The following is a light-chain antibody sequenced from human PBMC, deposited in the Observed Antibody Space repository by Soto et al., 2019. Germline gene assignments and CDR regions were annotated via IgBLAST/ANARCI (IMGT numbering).Light chain of an antibody. CDR1: QSVSSY. CDR3: QQRSNWPPSIT. CDR2: DAS. J-gene: IGKJ5*01. Sequence: IVLTHSPATLSLSPGERATLSCRASQSVSSYLAWYQQKPGQAPRLLIXDASNRATGIPARFSGSGSGTDFTLTISSLEPEDFAVYYCQQRSNWPPSITFGQGTRLEIK. V-gene: IGKV3-11*01.